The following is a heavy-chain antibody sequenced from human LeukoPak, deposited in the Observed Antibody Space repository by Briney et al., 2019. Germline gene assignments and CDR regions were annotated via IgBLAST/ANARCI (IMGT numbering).Heavy chain of an antibody. CDR3: ARGIRGGKPYCSGGSCFSDDHPLFDY. CDR2: INAGNGNT. D-gene: IGHD2-15*01. J-gene: IGHJ4*02. V-gene: IGHV1-3*03. Sequence: ASVKVSCKASGYTFSSYAMHWVRQAPGQRLEWMGWINAGNGNTKYSQEFQGRVTVTRDSSASTVYMELSSLRSEDMAVYYCARGIRGGKPYCSGGSCFSDDHPLFDYWGQGTRVTVSS. CDR1: GYTFSSYA.